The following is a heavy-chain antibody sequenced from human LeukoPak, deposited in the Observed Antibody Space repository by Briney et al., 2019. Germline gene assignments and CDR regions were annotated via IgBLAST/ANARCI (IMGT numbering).Heavy chain of an antibody. CDR3: ARRAVATADYYLDY. CDR2: IYPGDSDT. D-gene: IGHD5-12*01. Sequence: GESLKISCKGSGYSFTNYWIGWVRQMPGKGLEWMGIIYPGDSDTRYSPSFQGHVTISADKSINTAYLQWRSLKSSDTAIYYCARRAVATADYYLDYWGQGTLVTVSS. V-gene: IGHV5-51*01. CDR1: GYSFTNYW. J-gene: IGHJ4*02.